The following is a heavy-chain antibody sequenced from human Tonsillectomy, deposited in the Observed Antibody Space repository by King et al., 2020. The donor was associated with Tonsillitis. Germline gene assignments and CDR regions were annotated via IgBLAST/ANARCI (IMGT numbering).Heavy chain of an antibody. J-gene: IGHJ4*02. D-gene: IGHD2-8*01. CDR1: GFTFNSYA. Sequence: VQLVEFGGGVVQPGRSLRLSCAASGFTFNSYAMHWVRQAPGKGLEWVAIISYDGSNKYYADSVKGRFTISRDNSKNTLYLQMNSLRPEDTAVYYCARDQGGYCRHGVCSPFDYWGQGTLVTVSS. CDR3: ARDQGGYCRHGVCSPFDY. CDR2: ISYDGSNK. V-gene: IGHV3-30*04.